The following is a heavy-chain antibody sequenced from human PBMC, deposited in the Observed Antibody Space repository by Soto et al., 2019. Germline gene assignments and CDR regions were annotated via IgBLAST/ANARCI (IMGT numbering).Heavy chain of an antibody. V-gene: IGHV3-23*01. Sequence: EVQLLESGGGLVQPGGSLRLSCAASGFTFSSYAMSWVRQAPGKGLEWVSAISGSGGSTYYADSVKGRFTISRDKSKNKLYLQMNSLRAEDTAVYYCAKEHYGAGSYYNRYYYYGMDVWGQGTTVTVSS. CDR3: AKEHYGAGSYYNRYYYYGMDV. CDR2: ISGSGGST. D-gene: IGHD3-10*01. J-gene: IGHJ6*02. CDR1: GFTFSSYA.